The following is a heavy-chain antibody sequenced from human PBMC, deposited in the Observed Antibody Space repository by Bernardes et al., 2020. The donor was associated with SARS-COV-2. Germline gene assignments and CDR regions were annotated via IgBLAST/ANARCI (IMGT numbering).Heavy chain of an antibody. CDR1: GGSISGFY. CDR3: AREQNALVRGVIDS. J-gene: IGHJ5*01. V-gene: IGHV4-59*12. D-gene: IGHD3-10*01. Sequence: SETLSLTCTVSGGSISGFYWSWIRRSPGKELEWIGYIYSSGSTNNNTSLNSRVTISIDTTNNHFSLKVNSLTAADTAVYYCAREQNALVRGVIDSWGQGILVTVSS. CDR2: IYSSGST.